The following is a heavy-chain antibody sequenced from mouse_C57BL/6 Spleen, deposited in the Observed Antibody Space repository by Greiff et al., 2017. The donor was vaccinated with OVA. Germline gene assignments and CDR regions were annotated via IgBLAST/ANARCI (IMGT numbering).Heavy chain of an antibody. CDR3: ARDGSNYEYFDV. J-gene: IGHJ1*03. Sequence: EVMLVESGGGLVKPGGSLKLSCAASGFTFSSYAMSWVRQTPEKRLEWVATISDGGSYTYYPDNVKGRFTISRDNAKNNLYLQMSHLKSEDTAMYYCARDGSNYEYFDVWGTGTTVTFSS. CDR2: ISDGGSYT. V-gene: IGHV5-4*01. D-gene: IGHD2-5*01. CDR1: GFTFSSYA.